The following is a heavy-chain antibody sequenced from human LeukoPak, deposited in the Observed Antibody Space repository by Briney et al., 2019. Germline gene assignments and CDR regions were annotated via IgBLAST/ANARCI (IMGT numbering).Heavy chain of an antibody. J-gene: IGHJ4*02. CDR1: GFTFNNYV. CDR2: ISASGITT. D-gene: IGHD1-26*01. CDR3: ARAPIVGATFEDY. V-gene: IGHV3-23*01. Sequence: GGSLRLSCAASGFTFNNYVMTWVRQAPGKGLEWVSGISASGITTFYSDSVKGRFTISRDNSKNMLYLQMNSLRAEDTAVYYCARAPIVGATFEDYWGQGTLVTVSS.